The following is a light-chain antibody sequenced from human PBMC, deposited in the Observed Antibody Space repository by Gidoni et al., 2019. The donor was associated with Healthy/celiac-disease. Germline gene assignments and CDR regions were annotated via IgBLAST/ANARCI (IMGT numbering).Light chain of an antibody. J-gene: IGKJ1*01. Sequence: EIVMTQSPATLSVSPGERATLSCRARQRVSSNLAWYQQNPGQAPRHLIYGASTRATGIPARFSGSGSGTEYTLTTSSRQSEDFAVYYCQQYNNWPPATFGQGTKVEIK. CDR2: GAS. V-gene: IGKV3-15*01. CDR1: QRVSSN. CDR3: QQYNNWPPAT.